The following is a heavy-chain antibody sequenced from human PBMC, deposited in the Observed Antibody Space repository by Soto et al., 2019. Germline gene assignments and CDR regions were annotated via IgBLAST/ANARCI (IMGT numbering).Heavy chain of an antibody. CDR1: VYPFSSYG. V-gene: IGHV1-8*01. D-gene: IGHD2-21*02. CDR3: AKLAYCGGRCSSDAFYI. J-gene: IGHJ3*02. CDR2: MNPKSGNT. Sequence: ASMKVWCQSSVYPFSSYGSNWVRQATGQGLEWMGWMNPKSGNTGYAQKFQGRVTMTRNTSISTAYMELSSLRSGDTAVYYCAKLAYCGGRCSSDAFYIWG.